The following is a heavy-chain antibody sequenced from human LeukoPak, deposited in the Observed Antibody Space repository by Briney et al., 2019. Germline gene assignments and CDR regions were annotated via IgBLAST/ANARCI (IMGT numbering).Heavy chain of an antibody. J-gene: IGHJ6*03. CDR1: GGSISSGSYY. CDR3: ARGNHHMDV. V-gene: IGHV4-61*02. Sequence: PSQTLSLTCTVSGGSISSGSYYWSWIRQPAGKGLEWIGRIYTSGSTNYNPSLKSRVTISVDTSKNQFSLKLSSVTAADTAVYYCARGNHHMDVWGKGTTVTVSS. CDR2: IYTSGST.